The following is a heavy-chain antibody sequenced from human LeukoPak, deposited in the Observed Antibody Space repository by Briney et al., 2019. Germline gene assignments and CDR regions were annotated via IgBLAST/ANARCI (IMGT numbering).Heavy chain of an antibody. CDR2: IYHSGST. V-gene: IGHV4-38-2*02. CDR1: GYSISSGHY. Sequence: SETLSLTCTVSGYSISSGHYWGWIRQPPGKGLEWIGSIYHSGSTYYNPSLKSRVTISVDTSKNQFSLKLSSVTAADTAVYYCARVAWFGQNNNWGQGTLVTVSS. D-gene: IGHD3-10*01. J-gene: IGHJ4*02. CDR3: ARVAWFGQNNN.